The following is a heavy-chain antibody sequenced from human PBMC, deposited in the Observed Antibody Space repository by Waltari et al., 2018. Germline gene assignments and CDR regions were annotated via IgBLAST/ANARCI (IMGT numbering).Heavy chain of an antibody. CDR1: GYTFIDYF. CDR3: APRPGGSGQTFDY. CDR2: IDPEDRET. Sequence: EVQLVHSGAEVKQPGATVKISCKASGYTFIDYFMHWVQQPTGKGLEWVGRIDPEDRETVYAEKFQGRLTITADTSTDTSYLELSSLRSDDTAVYYCAPRPGGSGQTFDYWGQGTLLTVSS. D-gene: IGHD3-10*01. J-gene: IGHJ4*02. V-gene: IGHV1-69-2*01.